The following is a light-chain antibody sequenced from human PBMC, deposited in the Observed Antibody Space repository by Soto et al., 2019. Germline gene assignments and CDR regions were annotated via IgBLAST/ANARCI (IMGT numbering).Light chain of an antibody. CDR3: LSYYSSLSGDV. J-gene: IGLJ1*01. Sequence: QSVLTQPPSVSGAPGQRVTISCTGSSSNIGAGYDVHWYQQLPGTAPKLLIYGNSNRPSGVPDRFSGSKSGTSASLAITGLQSEDEADYYCLSYYSSLSGDVFGTGTKLTVL. CDR2: GNS. V-gene: IGLV1-40*01. CDR1: SSNIGAGYD.